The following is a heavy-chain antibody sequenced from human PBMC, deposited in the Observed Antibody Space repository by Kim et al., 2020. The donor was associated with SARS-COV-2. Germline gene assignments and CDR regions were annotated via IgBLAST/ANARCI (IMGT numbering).Heavy chain of an antibody. D-gene: IGHD3-22*01. Sequence: ASVKVSCKTAGYSFSSSGISWVRQAPGQGLEWVGWISAYNGNTNYGQRFQGRVTMTTNTSTNTAYMELRSLRSDDTAVYYCASASSGYYYASGGYLDHWG. J-gene: IGHJ4*03. CDR2: ISAYNGNT. CDR3: ASASSGYYYASGGYLDH. CDR1: GYSFSSSG. V-gene: IGHV1-18*01.